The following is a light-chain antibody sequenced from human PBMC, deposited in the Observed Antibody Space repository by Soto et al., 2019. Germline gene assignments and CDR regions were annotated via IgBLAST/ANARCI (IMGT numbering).Light chain of an antibody. CDR3: QSPDSSGSYWV. V-gene: IGLV3-25*02. CDR1: ALPEQH. CDR2: KDS. Sequence: SYELAQPPSVSVYPGQTARISCSGDALPEQHGYWYRKRPGQAPVVVIYKDSERPSGIPERYSGSKSGTTVTLTISGVQAEDEADYYCQSPDSSGSYWVFGGGTKLTVL. J-gene: IGLJ3*02.